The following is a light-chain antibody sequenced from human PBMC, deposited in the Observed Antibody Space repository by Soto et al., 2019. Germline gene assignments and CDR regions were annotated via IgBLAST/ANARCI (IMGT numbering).Light chain of an antibody. CDR3: SSYTSSSTLVX. Sequence: QSVLTQPASVSGSPGQSITISCTGTSSDVGGYNYVSWYQQHPGKAPKLMIYDVSNRPSGVSNRFSGSKSGNTASLTISGLQAEDEADYYCSSYTSSSTLVXXXGGXKLTVL. CDR1: SSDVGGYNY. V-gene: IGLV2-14*01. CDR2: DVS. J-gene: IGLJ2*01.